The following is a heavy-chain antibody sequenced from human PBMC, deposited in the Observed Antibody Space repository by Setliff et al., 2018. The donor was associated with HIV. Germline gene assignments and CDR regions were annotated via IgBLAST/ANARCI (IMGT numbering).Heavy chain of an antibody. CDR3: ARGTFSGPDY. V-gene: IGHV4-39*07. D-gene: IGHD1-26*01. Sequence: SETLSLTCSISDASLRRNSNYWGWIRQPPGKGLEWIATMYYTGSTYYNPSLKSRVTMSLDTSKNQFSLKLNSVTAADTAVYYCARGTFSGPDYWGQGTLVTVSS. CDR1: DASLRRNSNY. J-gene: IGHJ4*02. CDR2: MYYTGST.